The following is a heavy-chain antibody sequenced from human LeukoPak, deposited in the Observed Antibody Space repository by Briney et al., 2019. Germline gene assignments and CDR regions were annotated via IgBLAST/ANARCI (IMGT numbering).Heavy chain of an antibody. CDR1: RASISTYY. V-gene: IGHV4-59*01. Sequence: SETLSLTCTVSRASISTYYWSWIRQPPGKGLEWIGFIYHTGSTNYNPSLKGRVTTSVDTSKNQFSLRLRSVTAADTAVYYCARGSDYGDYWGQGTLVTVSS. D-gene: IGHD3-3*01. CDR3: ARGSDYGDY. J-gene: IGHJ4*02. CDR2: IYHTGST.